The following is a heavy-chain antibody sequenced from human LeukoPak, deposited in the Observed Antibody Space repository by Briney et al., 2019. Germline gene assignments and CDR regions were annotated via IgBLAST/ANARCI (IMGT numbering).Heavy chain of an antibody. CDR1: GGSISSSSYY. CDR2: IYYSGST. CDR3: ARVSPRGYSYGWDAFDI. Sequence: SETLSLTCTVSGGSISSSSYYWGWIRQPPGKGLEWIGSIYYSGSTYYNPSLKSRVTISVDTSKNQFSLKLSSVTAADTAVYYCARVSPRGYSYGWDAFDIWGQGTMVTVSS. J-gene: IGHJ3*02. V-gene: IGHV4-39*07. D-gene: IGHD5-18*01.